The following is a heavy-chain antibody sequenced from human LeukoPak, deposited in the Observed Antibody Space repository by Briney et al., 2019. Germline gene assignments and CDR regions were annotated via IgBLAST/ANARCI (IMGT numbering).Heavy chain of an antibody. Sequence: GGSLRLSCAASGNYWMHWVRQAPGKGLVWVSHINSDGSWTSYADSVKGRFTIPKDNAKNTVYLQMNNLRAEDTAVYYCVSFYETYWGRGTLVTVSS. CDR1: GNYW. D-gene: IGHD2/OR15-2a*01. CDR2: INSDGSWT. V-gene: IGHV3-74*01. J-gene: IGHJ4*02. CDR3: VSFYETY.